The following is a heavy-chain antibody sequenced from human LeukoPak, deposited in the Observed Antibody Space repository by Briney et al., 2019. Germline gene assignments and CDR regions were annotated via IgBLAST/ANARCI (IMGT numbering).Heavy chain of an antibody. Sequence: GASVKVSCKASGYTFTSYGISWVRQAPGQGLEWMGWISAYNGDTNYAQKLQGRVTMTTDTSTGTAYMELRSLRSDDSAVYYCARDLGGRRTVYFDYWGQGTLVTVSS. CDR2: ISAYNGDT. D-gene: IGHD4-17*01. CDR3: ARDLGGRRTVYFDY. V-gene: IGHV1-18*01. CDR1: GYTFTSYG. J-gene: IGHJ4*02.